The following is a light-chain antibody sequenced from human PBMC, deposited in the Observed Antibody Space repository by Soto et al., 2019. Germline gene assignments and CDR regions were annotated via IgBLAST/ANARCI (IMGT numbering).Light chain of an antibody. V-gene: IGLV2-14*01. J-gene: IGLJ2*01. Sequence: QSALTQPASVSGSHGQSITISCTGTSSDVGGYNYVSWYQQHPGKAPKLIIYEVNNRPSGVSNRFSGSKSGSTASLTISGLQAEDEADYYCSSYTSSSTPYVVLGGWTKLTVL. CDR1: SSDVGGYNY. CDR3: SSYTSSSTPYVV. CDR2: EVN.